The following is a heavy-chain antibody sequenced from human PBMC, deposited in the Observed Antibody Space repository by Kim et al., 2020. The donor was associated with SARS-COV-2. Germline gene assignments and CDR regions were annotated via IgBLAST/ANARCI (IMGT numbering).Heavy chain of an antibody. D-gene: IGHD3-10*01. V-gene: IGHV1-8*01. CDR1: GYTFTSYH. CDR3: ATWDGSGSYYSFDY. Sequence: ASVKVSCKASGYTFTSYHINWVRQATGQGLEWMGWMNPNSGNTGYAQKFQGRVTMTRNTSISTAYMELSSLRSEDTAVYYCATWDGSGSYYSFDYWGQGALVTVSS. J-gene: IGHJ4*02. CDR2: MNPNSGNT.